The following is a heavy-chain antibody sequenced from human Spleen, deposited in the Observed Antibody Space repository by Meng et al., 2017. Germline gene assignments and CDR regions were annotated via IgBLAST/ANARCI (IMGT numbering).Heavy chain of an antibody. Sequence: LGHCGAQVKTLGASVTLSCKAPGYTFTSYDINWVRQATGQGLEWMGWISPSNGNTNDAEKIQGRVTMTTDTSTSTAYMELRSLRSDDTAIYYCARIEGGGAGRLGWFDPWGQGTLVTVSS. J-gene: IGHJ5*02. CDR1: GYTFTSYD. CDR3: ARIEGGGAGRLGWFDP. D-gene: IGHD2-21*01. CDR2: ISPSNGNT. V-gene: IGHV1-18*01.